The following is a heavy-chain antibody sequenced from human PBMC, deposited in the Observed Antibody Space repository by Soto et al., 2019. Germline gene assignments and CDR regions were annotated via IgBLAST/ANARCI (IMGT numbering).Heavy chain of an antibody. CDR3: AREDPGVVVVPAANDMDV. D-gene: IGHD2-2*01. V-gene: IGHV3-33*01. CDR2: IWYDGSNK. Sequence: GGSLRLSCAASGFTFSSYGMHWVRQAPGKGLEWVAVIWYDGSNKYYADSVKGRFTISRDNSKNTLYLQMNSLRAEDTAVYYCAREDPGVVVVPAANDMDVWGQGTTVTVS. CDR1: GFTFSSYG. J-gene: IGHJ6*02.